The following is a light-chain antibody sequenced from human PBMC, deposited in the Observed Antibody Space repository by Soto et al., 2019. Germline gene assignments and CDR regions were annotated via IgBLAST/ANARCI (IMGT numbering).Light chain of an antibody. Sequence: EIVLTQSPGTLSLSLGERATLSCRASQGVGSTYLAWYQQKPDQAPRLLIYSASSRATGIPDRFSGSGSGTDFTLTISRLEPEDSAVYYCQQYGSSPLTFGGGTQVQIK. CDR3: QQYGSSPLT. CDR1: QGVGSTY. V-gene: IGKV3-20*01. J-gene: IGKJ4*01. CDR2: SAS.